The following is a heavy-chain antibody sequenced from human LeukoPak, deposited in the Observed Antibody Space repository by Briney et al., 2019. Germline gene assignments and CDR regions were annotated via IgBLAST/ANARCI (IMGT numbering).Heavy chain of an antibody. V-gene: IGHV3-48*03. CDR1: GFTFSSYE. Sequence: GGSLRLSCAASGFTFSSYEMNWVRQAPGKGLEWVSYISSSGSTIYYADSVKGRFTISRDNAKNSLYLQMNSLRAEDTAVYYCARQNGYSGYDSRSGYFDYWGQGTLVTVSS. J-gene: IGHJ4*02. D-gene: IGHD5-12*01. CDR3: ARQNGYSGYDSRSGYFDY. CDR2: ISSSGSTI.